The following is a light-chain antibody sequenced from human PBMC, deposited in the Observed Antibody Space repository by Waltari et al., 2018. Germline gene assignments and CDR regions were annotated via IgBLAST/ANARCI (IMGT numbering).Light chain of an antibody. CDR3: QSYDSSLYV. J-gene: IGLJ1*01. V-gene: IGLV1-40*01. CDR1: SSNIGAGYD. Sequence: QSVLTQPPSVSGAPGQRVTISCTGSSSNIGAGYDVHWYQQLPGTAPKLLIYCNRNRPSGVPDRFSGSKSGTSASLAITGLQAEDEADYYCQSYDSSLYVFGTGTKVTVL. CDR2: CNR.